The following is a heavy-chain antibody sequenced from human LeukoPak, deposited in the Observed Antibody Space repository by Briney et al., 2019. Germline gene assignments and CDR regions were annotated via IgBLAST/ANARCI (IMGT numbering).Heavy chain of an antibody. J-gene: IGHJ4*02. CDR2: IYTSGST. V-gene: IGHV4-39*01. CDR3: FVLAPSLLNWLWSGPTWGGGFDY. Sequence: SETLSLTRTVSGGSISSSSYYWGWIRQPPGKGLEWIGRIYTSGSTNYNPSLKSRVTISVDTSKNQFSLKLSSVTAADTAVYYCFVLAPSLLNWLWSGPTWGGGFDYWGQGTLVTVSS. CDR1: GGSISSSSYY. D-gene: IGHD3-3*01.